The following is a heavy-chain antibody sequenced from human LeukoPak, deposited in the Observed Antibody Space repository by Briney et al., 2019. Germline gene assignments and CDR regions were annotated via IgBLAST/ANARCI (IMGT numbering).Heavy chain of an antibody. CDR2: INPKTGGT. J-gene: IGHJ4*02. CDR3: ARDGRLTIFVRGIITEGSPPKN. Sequence: RWASVKVSCKASGYTFTDSYMHWVRQAPGQGLEWMGWINPKTGGTNYAQRLQGRVTMTRDTSIRTAYMELNSLRSDDTAVYYCARDGRLTIFVRGIITEGSPPKNWGQGTLVTVSS. V-gene: IGHV1-2*02. CDR1: GYTFTDSY. D-gene: IGHD3-10*01.